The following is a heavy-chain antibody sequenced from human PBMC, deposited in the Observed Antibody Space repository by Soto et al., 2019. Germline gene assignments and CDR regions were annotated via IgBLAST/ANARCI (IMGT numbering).Heavy chain of an antibody. V-gene: IGHV3-23*01. CDR2: ISASGYSA. CDR3: AKGDLLWDPFDL. CDR1: GLPCSNYA. J-gene: IGHJ4*02. D-gene: IGHD3-16*01. Sequence: GGYPRLSCAGSGLPCSNYAMTWLRQAPGKGLEWVSIISASGYSAYYGGAVKGRFTTSRDNSRSTLYLQMNGLRAEDTAVYYCAKGDLLWDPFDLWGQGTLVTVSS.